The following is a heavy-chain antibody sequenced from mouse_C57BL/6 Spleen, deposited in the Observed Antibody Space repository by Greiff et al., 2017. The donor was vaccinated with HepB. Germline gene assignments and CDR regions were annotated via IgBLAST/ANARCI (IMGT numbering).Heavy chain of an antibody. D-gene: IGHD2-2*01. V-gene: IGHV5-4*01. CDR1: GFTFSSYA. J-gene: IGHJ4*01. CDR3: ARDRGLNAMDY. CDR2: ISDGGSYT. Sequence: EVQRVESGGGLVKPGGSLKLSCAASGFTFSSYAMSWVRQTPEKRLEWVATISDGGSYTYYPDNVKGRFTISRDNAKNNLYLQMSHLKSEDTAMYYCARDRGLNAMDYWGQGTSVTVSS.